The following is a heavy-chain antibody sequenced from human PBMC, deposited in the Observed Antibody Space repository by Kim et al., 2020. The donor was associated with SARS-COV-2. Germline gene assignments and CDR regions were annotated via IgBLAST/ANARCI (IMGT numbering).Heavy chain of an antibody. CDR3: ARDLTSPPGILTGYPNPAYAFDI. D-gene: IGHD3-9*01. V-gene: IGHV3-11*01. CDR2: ISSSGSTI. Sequence: GGSLRLSCAASGFTFSDYYMSWIRQAPGKGLEWVSYISSSGSTIYYADSVKGRFTISRDNAKNSLYLQMNSLRAEDTAVYYCARDLTSPPGILTGYPNPAYAFDIWGQGTMVTVSS. CDR1: GFTFSDYY. J-gene: IGHJ3*02.